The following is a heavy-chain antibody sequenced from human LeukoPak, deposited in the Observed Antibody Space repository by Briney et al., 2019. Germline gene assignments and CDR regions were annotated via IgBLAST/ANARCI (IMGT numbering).Heavy chain of an antibody. CDR1: GGSISSYY. D-gene: IGHD3-3*01. CDR3: ARHEFGVVIISSWFDP. Sequence: SETLSLTCTVSGGSISSYYWSWIRQPAGKGLEWIGRIYTSGSTNYNPSLKSRVTMSVDTSKNQFSLKLSSVTAADTAVYYCARHEFGVVIISSWFDPWGQGTLVTVSS. CDR2: IYTSGST. J-gene: IGHJ5*02. V-gene: IGHV4-4*07.